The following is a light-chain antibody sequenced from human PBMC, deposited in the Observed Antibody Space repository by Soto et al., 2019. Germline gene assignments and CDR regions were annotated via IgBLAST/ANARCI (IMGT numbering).Light chain of an antibody. CDR3: QQGHNRPLT. CDR1: QSISTE. Sequence: EIVMTQSPATLSLSPGERVTLSCRASQSISTELAWYQQKPGQPPRLLIYSASTRATGVPARFTGSGSGSEFTLTISGLQSEDFAVYYCQQGHNRPLTFGQGTRLEI. J-gene: IGKJ2*01. CDR2: SAS. V-gene: IGKV3-15*01.